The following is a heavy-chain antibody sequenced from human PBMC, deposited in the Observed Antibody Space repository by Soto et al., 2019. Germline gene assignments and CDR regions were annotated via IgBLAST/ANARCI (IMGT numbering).Heavy chain of an antibody. CDR2: IVVGSGNT. CDR3: AAEYMQWLGNWYFDL. Sequence: QMQLVQSGPEVKKPGTSVKVSCKASGFTFTSSAMQWVRQARGQRLEWIGWIVVGSGNTNYAQKFQERVTIARDMSTSTAYMELSSLRSEDTAVYYCAAEYMQWLGNWYFDLWGRGTLVTVSS. D-gene: IGHD6-19*01. J-gene: IGHJ2*01. V-gene: IGHV1-58*02. CDR1: GFTFTSSA.